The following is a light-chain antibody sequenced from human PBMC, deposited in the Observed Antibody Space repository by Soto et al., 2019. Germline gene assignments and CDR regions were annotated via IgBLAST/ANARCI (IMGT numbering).Light chain of an antibody. CDR2: WAS. CDR1: QSVLYSFNNKNY. CDR3: QHYYSDPPWT. J-gene: IGKJ1*01. V-gene: IGKV4-1*01. Sequence: DIVMTQSPDSLAVSLGERATINCRSSQSVLYSFNNKNYLGWYQQKPGQAPKLLIYWASTREYGVPDRFSGSGSGTDFTLIISTLQAEDVAFYYCQHYYSDPPWTFGQGTRVDIK.